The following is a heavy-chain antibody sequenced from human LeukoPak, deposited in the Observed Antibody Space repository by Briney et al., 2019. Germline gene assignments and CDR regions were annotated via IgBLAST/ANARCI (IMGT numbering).Heavy chain of an antibody. CDR1: GGSFSGYY. CDR3: ARAFGDSSGYYSDY. Sequence: SETLSLTCAVYGGSFSGYYWSWIRQPPGKGLEWIGEINHSGGTNYNPSLKSRVTISVDTSKNQFSLKLSSVTAADTAVYYCARAFGDSSGYYSDYWGQGTLVTVSS. CDR2: INHSGGT. D-gene: IGHD3-22*01. J-gene: IGHJ4*02. V-gene: IGHV4-34*01.